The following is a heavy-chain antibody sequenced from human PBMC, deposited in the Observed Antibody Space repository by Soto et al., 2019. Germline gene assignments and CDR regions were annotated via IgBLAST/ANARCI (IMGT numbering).Heavy chain of an antibody. V-gene: IGHV5-51*01. CDR2: IYPGDSDT. CDR3: ARHADDSSGYSEYNWFDP. Sequence: GESLKISCKGSGYSFTSYWIGWVRQMPGKGLEWMGIIYPGDSDTRYSPSFQGQVTISADKSISTAYLQWSSLKASDTAMYYCARHADDSSGYSEYNWFDPWGQGTLVTVSS. J-gene: IGHJ5*02. CDR1: GYSFTSYW. D-gene: IGHD3-22*01.